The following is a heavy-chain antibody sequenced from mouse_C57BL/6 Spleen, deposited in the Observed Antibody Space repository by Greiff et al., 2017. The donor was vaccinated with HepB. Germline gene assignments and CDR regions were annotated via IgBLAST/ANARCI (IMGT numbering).Heavy chain of an antibody. CDR1: GFTFSSYT. J-gene: IGHJ1*03. V-gene: IGHV5-9*01. Sequence: DVMLVESGGGLVKPGGSLKLSCAASGFTFSSYTMSWVRQTPEKRLEWVATISGGGGNTYYPDSVKGRFTISRDNAKNTLYLQMSSLRSEDTALYYCARGDLYYDYDGSYWYFDVWGTGTTVTVSS. CDR2: ISGGGGNT. D-gene: IGHD2-4*01. CDR3: ARGDLYYDYDGSYWYFDV.